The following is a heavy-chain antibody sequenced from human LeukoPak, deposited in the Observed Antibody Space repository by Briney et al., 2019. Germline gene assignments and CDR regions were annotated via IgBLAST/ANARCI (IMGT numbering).Heavy chain of an antibody. V-gene: IGHV1-69*02. Sequence: ASVKVSCKASGGTFISYTISWVRQAPGQGLEWMGRIIPILGIANYAQKFQGRVTITADKSTSTAYMELSSLRSEDTAVYYCASGIAARYYYMDVWGKGTTVTVSS. J-gene: IGHJ6*03. D-gene: IGHD6-6*01. CDR2: IIPILGIA. CDR3: ASGIAARYYYMDV. CDR1: GGTFISYT.